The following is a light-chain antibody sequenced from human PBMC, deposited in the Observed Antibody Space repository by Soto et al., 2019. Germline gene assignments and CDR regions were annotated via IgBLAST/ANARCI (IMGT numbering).Light chain of an antibody. CDR2: DAS. V-gene: IGKV1-33*01. CDR1: QYNYNY. J-gene: IGKJ4*01. CDR3: QHYDNLPLT. Sequence: QVTQSPSSLSSSVGGRGTNPFPASQYNYNYLNWYHQKPGKAPKLLIFDASNLERGVPSRFSGSGSPTHFSLSINNLQPEDVGTYFCQHYDNLPLTFGGGTKVEI.